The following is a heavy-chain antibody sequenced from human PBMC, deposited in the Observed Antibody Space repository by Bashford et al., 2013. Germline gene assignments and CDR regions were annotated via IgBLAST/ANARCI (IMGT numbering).Heavy chain of an antibody. Sequence: WVRQMPGKAWSGWGSSILATLIPDTARPSKGQVTISADKSISTAYLQWSSLKASDTAMYYCASPLGEEYISDFGAFHIWGQGTMVTVSS. CDR2: SILATLIP. J-gene: IGHJ3*02. V-gene: IGHV5-51*01. D-gene: IGHD6-19*01. CDR3: ASPLGEEYISDFGAFHI.